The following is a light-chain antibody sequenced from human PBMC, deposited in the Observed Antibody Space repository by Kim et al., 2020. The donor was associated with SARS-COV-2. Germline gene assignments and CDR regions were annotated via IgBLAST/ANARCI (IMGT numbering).Light chain of an antibody. CDR1: RSVSST. V-gene: IGKV3-15*01. CDR3: QQYNNWRWT. J-gene: IGKJ1*01. Sequence: VSPGERVTLTGRSSRSVSSTLAWYQQRPGQAPRLLIYGAFTRATGIPARFSGSGSGTEFTLTISSLQSEDFALYYCQQYNNWRWTFGQGTKVDIK. CDR2: GAF.